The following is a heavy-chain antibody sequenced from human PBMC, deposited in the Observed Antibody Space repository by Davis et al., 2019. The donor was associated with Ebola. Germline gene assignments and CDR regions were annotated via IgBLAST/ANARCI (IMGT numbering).Heavy chain of an antibody. J-gene: IGHJ4*02. CDR1: GFTFSANW. V-gene: IGHV3-48*04. D-gene: IGHD2-15*01. CDR2: ISTRGFTI. Sequence: GGSLRLSCAASGFTFSANWIHWVRQAPGKGLEWVSYISTRGFTIYYADSVKGRFTISRDNAKNSVYLQMDRLTPDDTGVYYCARESAATRIDSWGQGTLVTVSS. CDR3: ARESAATRIDS.